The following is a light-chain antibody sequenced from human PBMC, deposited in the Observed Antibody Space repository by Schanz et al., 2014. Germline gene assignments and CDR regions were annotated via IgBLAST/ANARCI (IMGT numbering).Light chain of an antibody. V-gene: IGLV2-14*03. J-gene: IGLJ3*02. CDR1: SSDVGGYNY. CDR2: DVT. CDR3: CSYAGSNNWV. Sequence: QSVLTQPASVSGSPGQSITISCTGTSSDVGGYNYVSWYQQHPGKAPKLLIYDVTKRPSGVSNRFSGSKSGNTASLTISGLQAEDEADYYCCSYAGSNNWVFGGGTKLTVL.